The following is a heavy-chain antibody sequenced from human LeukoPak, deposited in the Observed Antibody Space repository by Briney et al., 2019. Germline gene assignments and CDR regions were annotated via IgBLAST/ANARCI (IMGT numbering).Heavy chain of an antibody. CDR2: ISYDGSNK. V-gene: IGHV3-30-3*01. CDR3: ARDYGDYSGYYYYGMDV. D-gene: IGHD4-17*01. J-gene: IGHJ6*02. Sequence: PGGSLRLSCAASGFTFSSYAMHWVRRAPGKGLEWVAVISYDGSNKYYADSVKGRFTISRDNSKDTLYLQMNSLRAEDTAVYYCARDYGDYSGYYYYGMDVWGQGTTVTVSS. CDR1: GFTFSSYA.